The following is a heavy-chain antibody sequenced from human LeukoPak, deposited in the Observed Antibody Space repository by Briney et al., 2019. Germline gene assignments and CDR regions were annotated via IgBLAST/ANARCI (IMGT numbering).Heavy chain of an antibody. CDR1: GFTFSSYW. CDR3: TKDATMEGHIDY. J-gene: IGHJ4*02. V-gene: IGHV3-30*18. Sequence: GGSLRLSCAASGFTFSSYWMHWVRQAPGKGLEWVAVISYDGSNKYYADSVKGRFTISRDNSKNTLYLQMNSLRAEDTAVYYCTKDATMEGHIDYWGQGTLVTVSS. CDR2: ISYDGSNK. D-gene: IGHD4/OR15-4a*01.